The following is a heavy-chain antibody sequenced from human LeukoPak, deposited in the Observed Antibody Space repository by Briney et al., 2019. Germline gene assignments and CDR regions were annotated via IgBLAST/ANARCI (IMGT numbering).Heavy chain of an antibody. D-gene: IGHD5-12*01. V-gene: IGHV1-8*01. CDR3: ARGERGYSGDDWVDYYYYMDV. J-gene: IGHJ6*03. CDR1: GYTFTSYD. Sequence: ASVKVSCKASGYTFTSYDINWVRQATGQGLEWMGWMNPNSGNTGYAQKFQGRVTMTRNTSISTAYMELSSLRSEDTAVYYCARGERGYSGDDWVDYYYYMDVWGKGTTVTISS. CDR2: MNPNSGNT.